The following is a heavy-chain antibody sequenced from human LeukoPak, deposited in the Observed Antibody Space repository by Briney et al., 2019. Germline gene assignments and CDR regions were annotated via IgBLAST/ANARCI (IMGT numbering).Heavy chain of an antibody. Sequence: PGGSLRLSCAASGFTFSSYAMSWVRQAPGKGLEWVSAISGSGGSTYYADSVKGRFTISRDNSKNTLYLQMNSLRAEDTAVYYCASAGYSSSWSLYYYYYMDVWGKGTTVTVSS. V-gene: IGHV3-23*01. CDR1: GFTFSSYA. CDR3: ASAGYSSSWSLYYYYYMDV. D-gene: IGHD6-13*01. CDR2: ISGSGGST. J-gene: IGHJ6*03.